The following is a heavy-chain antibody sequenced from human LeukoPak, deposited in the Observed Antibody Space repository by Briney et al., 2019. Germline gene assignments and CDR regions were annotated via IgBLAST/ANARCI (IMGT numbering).Heavy chain of an antibody. CDR1: GGSISSTSYY. CDR3: ASRLRWPSYFDY. J-gene: IGHJ4*02. CDR2: IYYSGTT. Sequence: PSETLSLTCTVSGGSISSTSYYWGWIRQPPGKGLEWIGSIYYSGTTYCNPSLKSRVTISVDTSKNQFSLKLSSVTAADTAVYCCASRLRWPSYFDYWGQGTPVTVSS. V-gene: IGHV4-39*01. D-gene: IGHD4-23*01.